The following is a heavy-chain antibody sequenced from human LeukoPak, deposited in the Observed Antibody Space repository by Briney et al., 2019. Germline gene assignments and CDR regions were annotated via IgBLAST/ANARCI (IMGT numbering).Heavy chain of an antibody. Sequence: PGGSLRLSCAASGFTFSNSAMAWVRQAPGKGLEWIGEINHSGNTIYNPSLKSRVTISVDTSKNQFSLRLSSVTAADTAVYYCARWYSSGWAFDYWGQGTLVTVSS. CDR2: INHSGNT. V-gene: IGHV4-34*01. CDR3: ARWYSSGWAFDY. CDR1: GFTFSNSA. J-gene: IGHJ4*02. D-gene: IGHD6-19*01.